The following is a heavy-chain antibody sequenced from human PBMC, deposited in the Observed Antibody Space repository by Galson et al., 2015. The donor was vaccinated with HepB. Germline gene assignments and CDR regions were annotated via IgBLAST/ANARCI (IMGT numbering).Heavy chain of an antibody. V-gene: IGHV3-23*01. J-gene: IGHJ4*02. D-gene: IGHD5-24*01. CDR3: AKGGRDDYNDNFQYFDY. CDR1: GFTFSNYG. CDR2: ISSSGEKI. Sequence: LRLSCATSGFTFSNYGMTWVRQAPGKGLEWVAIISSSGEKIGYADSVKGRFTVSRDNTKNTLYLQMNGLRGETSALYFCAKGGRDDYNDNFQYFDYWGQGILVTVSS.